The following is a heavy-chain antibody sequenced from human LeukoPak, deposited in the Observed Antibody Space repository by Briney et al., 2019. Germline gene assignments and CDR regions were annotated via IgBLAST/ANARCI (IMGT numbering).Heavy chain of an antibody. CDR3: ATDGTVVPVTDRPYYYYYGMDV. J-gene: IGHJ6*02. Sequence: GGSLRLSCAASGFTFSSYAMSWVRQAPGKGLEWVSAISGSGGSTYYADSVKGRFTISRDNAKNSLYLQMNSLRAEDTAVYYCATDGTVVPVTDRPYYYYYGMDVWGQGTTVTVSS. D-gene: IGHD4-17*01. CDR1: GFTFSSYA. CDR2: ISGSGGST. V-gene: IGHV3-23*01.